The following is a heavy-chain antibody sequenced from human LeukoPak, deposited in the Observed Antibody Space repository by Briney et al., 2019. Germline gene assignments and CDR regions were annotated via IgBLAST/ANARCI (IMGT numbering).Heavy chain of an antibody. Sequence: GASVKVSCKASGYTFTSYYIYWVRQAPGQGLEWMGIINPSGRSTSYAQKFQDRVTVTRDTSTSTVYMELSSLRSEDTAVYYCASGNSDYIRDAFHVWGQGTMVTVSS. J-gene: IGHJ3*01. CDR1: GYTFTSYY. V-gene: IGHV1-46*01. CDR3: ASGNSDYIRDAFHV. CDR2: INPSGRST. D-gene: IGHD5-12*01.